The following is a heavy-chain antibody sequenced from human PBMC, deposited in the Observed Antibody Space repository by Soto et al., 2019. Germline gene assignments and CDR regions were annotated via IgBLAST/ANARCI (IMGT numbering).Heavy chain of an antibody. CDR3: ARHRTATWWIPDSYYYSIVV. J-gene: IGHJ6*03. CDR1: VYSFTSYW. V-gene: IGHV5-51*01. CDR2: IYPGDSDT. D-gene: IGHD2-8*02. Sequence: PGEALKSSCKGSVYSFTSYWIGWVRQMPGKGLEWMGIIYPGDSDTRYSPSFQGQVTISADKSISTAYLQWSSLKASDTAMYYCARHRTATWWIPDSYYYSIVVWCKATTVSGSS.